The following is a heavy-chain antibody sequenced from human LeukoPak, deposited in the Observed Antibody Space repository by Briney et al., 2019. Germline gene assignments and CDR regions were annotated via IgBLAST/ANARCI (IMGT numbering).Heavy chain of an antibody. CDR3: ARAYSSSSLDY. D-gene: IGHD6-6*01. Sequence: GGSLRLSCAASGFAFSSYSMNWVRQAPGKGLEWVSYISSSSSTIYYADSVKGRFTISRDNAKNSLYLQMSSLRAEDTAVYYCARAYSSSSLDYWGQGTLVTVSS. CDR1: GFAFSSYS. J-gene: IGHJ4*02. V-gene: IGHV3-48*01. CDR2: ISSSSSTI.